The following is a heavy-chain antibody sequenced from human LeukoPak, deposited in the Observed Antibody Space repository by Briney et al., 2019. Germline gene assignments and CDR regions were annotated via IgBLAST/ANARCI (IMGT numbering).Heavy chain of an antibody. D-gene: IGHD6-19*01. Sequence: PGGSLRLSCAASGFTFDDYAMHWVRQAPGKGLEWVSGISWNSGSIGYADSVKGRFPISRDNAKNSLYLQMNSLRAEDTALYYCAKGMAGSRGPFDYWGQGTLVTVSS. CDR3: AKGMAGSRGPFDY. CDR2: ISWNSGSI. CDR1: GFTFDDYA. V-gene: IGHV3-9*01. J-gene: IGHJ4*02.